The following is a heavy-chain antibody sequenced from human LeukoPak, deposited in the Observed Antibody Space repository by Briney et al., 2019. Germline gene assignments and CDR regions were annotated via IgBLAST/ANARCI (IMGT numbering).Heavy chain of an antibody. D-gene: IGHD6-19*01. CDR1: GVTFSSYS. Sequence: GGSLRLSCAASGVTFSSYSMNWVRQAPGKGLEWVSSISSSSSSIYYADSVKGRFTISRDNAKNSLYLQMNSLRAEDTAVYYCAGAVAGSTFDYWGQGTLVTVSS. V-gene: IGHV3-21*01. J-gene: IGHJ4*02. CDR3: AGAVAGSTFDY. CDR2: ISSSSSSI.